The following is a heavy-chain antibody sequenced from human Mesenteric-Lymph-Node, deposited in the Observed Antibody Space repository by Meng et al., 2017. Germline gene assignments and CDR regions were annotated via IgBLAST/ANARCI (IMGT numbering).Heavy chain of an antibody. V-gene: IGHV3-7*01. J-gene: IGHJ4*02. D-gene: IGHD3-22*01. CDR2: IKQDGSEK. CDR3: ARDPLTYYYDSSGPRIGGY. Sequence: GESLKISCAASGFTFSDYYMSWIRRAPGKGLEWVTNIKQDGSEKYYVDSVKGRFTISRDNAKNSLYLQMNSLRAEDTAVYYCARDPLTYYYDSSGPRIGGYWGQGTLVTVSS. CDR1: GFTFSDYY.